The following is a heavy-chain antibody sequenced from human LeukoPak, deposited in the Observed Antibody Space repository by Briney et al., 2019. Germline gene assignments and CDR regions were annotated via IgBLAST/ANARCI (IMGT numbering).Heavy chain of an antibody. D-gene: IGHD4-11*01. CDR1: GFTFSSYA. CDR3: ARTTPFDP. V-gene: IGHV3-30-3*01. J-gene: IGHJ5*02. CDR2: ISNDETNK. Sequence: GGSLRLSCAASGFTFSSYALHWVRQAPVKGLEWVAVISNDETNKYYADSVKGRFTISRDNSKNALYLQMNSLRPEDTAVYYCARTTPFDPWGQGTLVTVSS.